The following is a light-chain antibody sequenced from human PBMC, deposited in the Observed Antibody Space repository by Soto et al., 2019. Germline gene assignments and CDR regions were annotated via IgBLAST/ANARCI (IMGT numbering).Light chain of an antibody. J-gene: IGLJ2*01. CDR3: QSYDNSLSAL. Sequence: QSVLTQPPSVSGAPGQRVTISCTGSSSNIGAGYDVHWYQQFPGTAPKLLIYGNNNRPSGVPDRFSGSKSGTSASLAITGLQADDEADYYCQSYDNSLSALFGGGTKLTVL. CDR2: GNN. CDR1: SSNIGAGYD. V-gene: IGLV1-40*01.